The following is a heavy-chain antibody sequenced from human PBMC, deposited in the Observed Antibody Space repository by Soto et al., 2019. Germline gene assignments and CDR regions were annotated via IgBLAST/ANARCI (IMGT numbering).Heavy chain of an antibody. D-gene: IGHD2-15*01. CDR2: INGEGSYT. J-gene: IGHJ6*02. CDR1: GFTFIMYW. CDR3: SRGVGYYYYHRAMDV. V-gene: IGHV3-74*03. Sequence: PGGSLRLSCAASGFTFIMYWMHCVRQPPGKGLEWLTRINGEGSYTTYADSVKGRFTISRDNAKNTLYLQLSSLRAEDTAIYYCSRGVGYYYYHRAMDVCGRGRTVNLCS.